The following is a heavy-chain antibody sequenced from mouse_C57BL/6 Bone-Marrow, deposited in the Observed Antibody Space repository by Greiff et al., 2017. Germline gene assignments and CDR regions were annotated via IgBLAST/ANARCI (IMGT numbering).Heavy chain of an antibody. CDR2: IRSKSNNYAT. D-gene: IGHD3-2*02. CDR1: GFSFNTYA. V-gene: IGHV10-1*01. CDR3: VRMSTAQAYFDY. J-gene: IGHJ2*01. Sequence: EVKLVESGGGLVQPKGSLKLSCAASGFSFNTYAMNWVRQAPGKGLEWVARIRSKSNNYATYYADSVKDRFTISRDDSESMLYLQMNNLKTEDTAMYYCVRMSTAQAYFDYWGQGTTLTVSS.